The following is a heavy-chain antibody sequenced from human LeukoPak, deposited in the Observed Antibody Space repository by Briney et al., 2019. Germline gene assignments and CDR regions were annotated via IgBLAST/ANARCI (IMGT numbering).Heavy chain of an antibody. CDR2: IYYSGST. Sequence: SETLSLTCTVSGGSISSYYWSWIRQPPGKGLEWIGYIYYSGSTNYNPSLKSRVTISVDTSKNQFSLKLSSVTAADTAVYYCAREYHDILTGYYVWFDPWGQGTLVTVSS. V-gene: IGHV4-59*01. CDR1: GGSISSYY. D-gene: IGHD3-9*01. CDR3: AREYHDILTGYYVWFDP. J-gene: IGHJ5*02.